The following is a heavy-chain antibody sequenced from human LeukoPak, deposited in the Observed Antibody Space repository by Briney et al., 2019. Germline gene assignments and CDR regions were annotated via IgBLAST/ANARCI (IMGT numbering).Heavy chain of an antibody. CDR2: ISWNSGSI. V-gene: IGHV3-9*03. Sequence: GRSLRLSCAASGFTFDDYAMHWVRQAPGKGLEWVSGISWNSGSIGYADSVKGRFTISRDNAKNSLYLQMNSLRAEDMALYYCAKEGSETGYAPLDYWGQGTLVTVSS. CDR3: AKEGSETGYAPLDY. J-gene: IGHJ4*02. D-gene: IGHD3-9*01. CDR1: GFTFDDYA.